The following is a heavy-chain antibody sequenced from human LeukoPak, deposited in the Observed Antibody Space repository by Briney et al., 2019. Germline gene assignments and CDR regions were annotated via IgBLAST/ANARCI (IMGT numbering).Heavy chain of an antibody. CDR3: ALEIPHSVNNDMYAFDF. CDR1: GGSISSSSNYY. J-gene: IGHJ3*01. Sequence: SETLSLTCTVSGGSISSSSNYYWGWIRQPPGKGLEWIGSIYYSGRTYYSPSLKSRLTISVDTSRNQFSLKLSSVTVADTAVYYCALEIPHSVNNDMYAFDFWGQGTMVTVSS. V-gene: IGHV4-39*01. D-gene: IGHD5-24*01. CDR2: IYYSGRT.